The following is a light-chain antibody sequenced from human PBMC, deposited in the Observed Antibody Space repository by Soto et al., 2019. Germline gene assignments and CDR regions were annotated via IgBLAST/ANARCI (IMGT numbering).Light chain of an antibody. J-gene: IGKJ5*01. CDR1: QSVTIN. CDR3: QQYGRSIT. CDR2: GAS. Sequence: ETLMTQSPVTLSVSPGERATLSCRASQSVTINLAWYHQKPGQAPRLLIYGASSRATGIPDRFSGSGSGTDFSLTINRLEPEDFAVYYCQQYGRSITFGQGTRLEI. V-gene: IGKV3-20*01.